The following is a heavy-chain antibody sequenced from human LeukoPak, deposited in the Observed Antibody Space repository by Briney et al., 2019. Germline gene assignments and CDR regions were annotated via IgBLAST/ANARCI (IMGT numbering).Heavy chain of an antibody. CDR2: IIPIFGTA. V-gene: IGHV1-69*13. D-gene: IGHD6-19*01. J-gene: IGHJ4*02. CDR1: GGTFSSYA. Sequence: ASVKVSCKASGGTFSSYAISWVRQAPGQGLEWMGGIIPIFGTANYAQKFQGRVTITADESTSTAYMELSSLRSEDTAVYYCARDQLYSSGWHYNDYWAREPWSPSPQ. CDR3: ARDQLYSSGWHYNDY.